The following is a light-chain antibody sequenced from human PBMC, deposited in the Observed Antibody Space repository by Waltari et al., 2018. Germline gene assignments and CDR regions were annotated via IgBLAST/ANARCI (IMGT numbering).Light chain of an antibody. J-gene: IGLJ2*01. V-gene: IGLV3-21*01. CDR2: YDS. CDR1: KVGSKS. CDR3: QVWDSGRDQVV. Sequence: SYELTQAPSVSVAPGKTATITCGGNKVGSKSVHWFQQKTGQAPVLVIYYDSDRPSGIPERFSGSNTGNTATLTISRVEAGDEADYYCQVWDSGRDQVVFGGGTKLAVL.